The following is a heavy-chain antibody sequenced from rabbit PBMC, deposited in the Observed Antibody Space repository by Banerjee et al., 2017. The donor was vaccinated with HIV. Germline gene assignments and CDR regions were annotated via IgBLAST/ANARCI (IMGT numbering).Heavy chain of an antibody. D-gene: IGHD1-1*01. CDR2: INGVTGKA. V-gene: IGHV1S45*01. CDR3: ARAANTIAYSSGL. CDR1: GFSFSNKVV. J-gene: IGHJ3*01. Sequence: QEQVVESGGGLVKPEGSLTLTCTASGFSFSNKVVMCWVRQAPGKGLEWIACINGVTGKAVYANWAKGRFTFSKTSSTTVTLQMTSLTAADTATYWCARAANTIAYSSGLWGQGTLVTVS.